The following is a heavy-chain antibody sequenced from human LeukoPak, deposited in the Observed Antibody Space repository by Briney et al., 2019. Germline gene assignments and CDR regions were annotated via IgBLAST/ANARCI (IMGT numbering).Heavy chain of an antibody. D-gene: IGHD4-17*01. V-gene: IGHV1-46*01. CDR1: GYTFTNYY. Sequence: ASVTVSYKESGYTFTNYYMHWVRQAPGQGLEWMGIINPSGGSTSYEQKFQGRVTITRDTATSTVYMELSSLRSEETAGYYCGRVKDYGDPADVWGQGTTVTVSS. CDR3: GRVKDYGDPADV. J-gene: IGHJ6*02. CDR2: INPSGGST.